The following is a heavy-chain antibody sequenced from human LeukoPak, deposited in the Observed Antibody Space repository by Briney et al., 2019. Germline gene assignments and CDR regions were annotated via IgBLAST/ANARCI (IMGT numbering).Heavy chain of an antibody. CDR1: GGSISSYY. CDR3: ARGKQPRPVDY. V-gene: IGHV4-59*01. J-gene: IGHJ4*02. Sequence: TPSETLSLTCTVSGGSISSYYWSWIRQPPGKGLEWIGYIYYSGSTNYNPSLKSRVTISVDTSKNQFSLKLSSVTAADTAVYYCARGKQPRPVDYWGQGTLVTVSS. CDR2: IYYSGST. D-gene: IGHD6-13*01.